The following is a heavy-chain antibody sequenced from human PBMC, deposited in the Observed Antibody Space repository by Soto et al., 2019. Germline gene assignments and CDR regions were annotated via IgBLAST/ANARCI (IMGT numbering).Heavy chain of an antibody. CDR1: GGSISSGGYY. V-gene: IGHV4-31*03. Sequence: SETLSLTCTVSGGSISSGGYYWSWIRQHPGKGLEWIGYIYYSGSTYYKPSLKSRVTISVDTSKNQFSLKLSSVTAADTAVYYCARNPIRLAYYAFDYWGQGTLVTVSS. CDR3: ARNPIRLAYYAFDY. J-gene: IGHJ4*02. CDR2: IYYSGST. D-gene: IGHD3-10*01.